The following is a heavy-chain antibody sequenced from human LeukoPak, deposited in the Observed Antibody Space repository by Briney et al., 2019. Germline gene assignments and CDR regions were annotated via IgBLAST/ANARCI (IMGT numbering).Heavy chain of an antibody. D-gene: IGHD3-22*01. CDR2: IKSKTDGGTT. V-gene: IGHV3-15*01. Sequence: GGSLRLSCAASGFTFSNAWMSWVRQAPGKGLEWVGRIKSKTDGGTTDYAAPVKGRVTISRDDSKNTLYLKMNSLKTEDTAVYYCTTEYYYDSSGYYYFDYWGQGTLVTVSS. J-gene: IGHJ4*02. CDR3: TTEYYYDSSGYYYFDY. CDR1: GFTFSNAW.